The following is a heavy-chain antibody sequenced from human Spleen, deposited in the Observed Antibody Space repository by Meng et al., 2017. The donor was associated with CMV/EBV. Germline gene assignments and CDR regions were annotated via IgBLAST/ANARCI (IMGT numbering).Heavy chain of an antibody. J-gene: IGHJ6*02. V-gene: IGHV3-9*01. CDR1: GFTFDDYA. CDR3: TRSGLGMDV. CDR2: ISWNSGSI. Sequence: SCAASGFTFDDYAMHWVRQAPGKGLEWVSGISWNSGSIGYADSVKGRFTISRDNAKDSLYLQMNSLRAEDTALYYCTRSGLGMDVWGQGATVTVSS. D-gene: IGHD5-12*01.